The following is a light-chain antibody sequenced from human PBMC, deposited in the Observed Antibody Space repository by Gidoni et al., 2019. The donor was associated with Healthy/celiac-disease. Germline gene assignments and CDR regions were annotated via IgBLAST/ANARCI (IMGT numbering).Light chain of an antibody. CDR3: QQYGSSLYT. V-gene: IGKV3-20*01. CDR1: QSVSSSY. CDR2: GAS. Sequence: IVLTQSTGTLSLSPGERATLSCRASQSVSSSYLAWYQQKPGQAPRLLIYGASSSATGIPDRFSGSGSGTDFTLTISRLEPEDFAVYYCQQYGSSLYTFGQGTKLEIK. J-gene: IGKJ2*01.